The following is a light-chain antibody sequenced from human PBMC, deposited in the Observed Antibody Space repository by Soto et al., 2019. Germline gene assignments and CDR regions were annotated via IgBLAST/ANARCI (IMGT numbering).Light chain of an antibody. J-gene: IGLJ2*01. CDR3: SSYAGRSTYVV. Sequence: QSVLTQPPSASGSPGQSVTISCTGTSSDIGGYDYVSWYQQHPGKAPKLMIYEVSKRPSGVPDRFSGSKSGNTASLTVSGLQAEDAGDYYCSSYAGRSTYVVFGGGTKLTVL. CDR2: EVS. V-gene: IGLV2-8*01. CDR1: SSDIGGYDY.